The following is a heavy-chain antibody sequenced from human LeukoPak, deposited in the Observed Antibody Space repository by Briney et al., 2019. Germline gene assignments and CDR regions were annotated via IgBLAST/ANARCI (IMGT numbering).Heavy chain of an antibody. CDR1: GGPFSGYF. CDR2: ISHTGST. CDR3: ARGDVAARLQT. V-gene: IGHV4-34*01. J-gene: IGHJ4*02. D-gene: IGHD6-6*01. Sequence: SETLSLTCTVYGGPFSGYFWTWIRQPPGKGLEWIGEISHTGSTNYNPSLKSRVTISVDTSKNQFSLKLNSMPAADTAVYYCARGDVAARLQTWGQGTLVTVSS.